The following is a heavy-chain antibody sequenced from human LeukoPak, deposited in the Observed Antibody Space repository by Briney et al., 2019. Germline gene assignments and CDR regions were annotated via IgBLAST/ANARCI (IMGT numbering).Heavy chain of an antibody. CDR2: IIPIFGTA. CDR1: GGTFSSYA. D-gene: IGHD3-22*01. CDR3: ARVPFLNYYDSSGFHRYYFDY. J-gene: IGHJ4*02. V-gene: IGHV1-69*13. Sequence: SVKVSCKASGGTFSSYAISWVRQAPGQGLEWMGGIIPIFGTANFAQKFQGRVTITADESTSTAYMELSSLRSEDTAVYYCARVPFLNYYDSSGFHRYYFDYWGQGTLVTVSS.